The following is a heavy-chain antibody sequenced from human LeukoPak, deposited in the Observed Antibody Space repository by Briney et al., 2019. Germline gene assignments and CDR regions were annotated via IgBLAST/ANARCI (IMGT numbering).Heavy chain of an antibody. J-gene: IGHJ5*02. CDR2: INSDGSST. CDR3: ARDRIYDSNKQGWFDP. Sequence: GGSLRLSCAASGFTFSDYYMSWIRQAPGKGLVWVSRINSDGSSTNYADAVKGRFTISRDNTENTLYLQMSSLRPEDTAVYYCARDRIYDSNKQGWFDPWGQGILVTVSS. D-gene: IGHD3-22*01. CDR1: GFTFSDYY. V-gene: IGHV3-74*01.